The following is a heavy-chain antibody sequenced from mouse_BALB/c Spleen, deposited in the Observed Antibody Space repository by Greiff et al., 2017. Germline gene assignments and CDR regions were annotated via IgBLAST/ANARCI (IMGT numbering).Heavy chain of an antibody. J-gene: IGHJ2*01. CDR2: ISDGGSYT. V-gene: IGHV5-4*02. Sequence: EVKLVESGGGLVKPGGSLKLSCAASGFTFSDYYMYWVRQTPEKRLEWVATISDGGSYTYYPDSVKGRFTISRDNAKNNLYLQMSSLKSEDTAMYYCARGRDGYYVDYWGQGTTLTVSS. CDR1: GFTFSDYY. D-gene: IGHD2-3*01. CDR3: ARGRDGYYVDY.